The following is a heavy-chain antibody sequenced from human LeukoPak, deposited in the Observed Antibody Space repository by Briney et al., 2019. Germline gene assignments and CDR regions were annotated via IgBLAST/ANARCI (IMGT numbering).Heavy chain of an antibody. CDR1: GYTFTSYD. Sequence: GASVKVSCKASGYTFTSYDINWVRQATGQGLEWMGWMNPNSGNTGYAHKFQGRVTMTRNTSISTAYMELSSLRSEDTAVYYCARVQTLSGYDLSGGYYYYYYYMDVWGKGTTVTISS. V-gene: IGHV1-8*01. CDR2: MNPNSGNT. J-gene: IGHJ6*03. CDR3: ARVQTLSGYDLSGGYYYYYYYMDV. D-gene: IGHD5-12*01.